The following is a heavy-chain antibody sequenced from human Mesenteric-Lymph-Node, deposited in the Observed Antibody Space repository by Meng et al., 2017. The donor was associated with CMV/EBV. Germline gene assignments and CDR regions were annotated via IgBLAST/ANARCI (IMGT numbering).Heavy chain of an antibody. Sequence: GGSLRLSCATSGFIFSEYYMSWIRQAPGKGLEWVSYISDSGRTKHYADSVKGRFTISRDNAKNSLFLQMNSLRAEDTAVYYCATTSWFRMDVWGQGTTVTVSS. CDR1: GFIFSEYY. D-gene: IGHD2/OR15-2a*01. V-gene: IGHV3-11*01. J-gene: IGHJ6*02. CDR3: ATTSWFRMDV. CDR2: ISDSGRTK.